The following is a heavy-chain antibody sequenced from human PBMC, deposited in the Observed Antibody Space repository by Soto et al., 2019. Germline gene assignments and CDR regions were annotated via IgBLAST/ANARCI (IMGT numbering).Heavy chain of an antibody. CDR2: ISYDGSNK. J-gene: IGHJ4*02. Sequence: QVQLVESGGGVVQPGRSLRLSCAASGFTFSSYAMHWVRQAPGKGLEWVAVISYDGSNKYYADSVKGRFTISRDNSKNTLYLQMNSLRAEDTAVYYCARDGRRDGYHRGGIDYWGQGTLVTVSS. V-gene: IGHV3-30-3*01. CDR1: GFTFSSYA. D-gene: IGHD5-12*01. CDR3: ARDGRRDGYHRGGIDY.